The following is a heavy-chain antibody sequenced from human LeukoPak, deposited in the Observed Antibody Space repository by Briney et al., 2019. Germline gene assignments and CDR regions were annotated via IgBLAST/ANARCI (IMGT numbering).Heavy chain of an antibody. CDR2: MNPNSGIT. D-gene: IGHD3-22*01. V-gene: IGHV1-8*03. CDR3: AREDYYDSGSNDY. CDR1: GYTFTSYD. J-gene: IGHJ4*02. Sequence: GASVKVSCKASGYTFTSYDIHWVRQATGQGLEWMGWMNPNSGITVYAQKFQGRVTITRNTSISTAYMELSSLRSEDTAVYYCAREDYYDSGSNDYWGQGTLVTVSP.